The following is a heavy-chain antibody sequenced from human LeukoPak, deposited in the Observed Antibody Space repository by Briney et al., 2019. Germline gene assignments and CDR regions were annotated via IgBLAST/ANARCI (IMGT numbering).Heavy chain of an antibody. J-gene: IGHJ3*02. CDR2: ISHSGST. CDR3: VREGSAFDI. V-gene: IGHV4-34*01. Sequence: SETLSLTCAVYGGSFSGYQWSWIRQPPGKGLEWIGEISHSGSTNYNPSLKSRVTISVDTSKNQFSLRLASVTAADTAVYYCVREGSAFDIWGQGTMVTVSS. CDR1: GGSFSGYQ.